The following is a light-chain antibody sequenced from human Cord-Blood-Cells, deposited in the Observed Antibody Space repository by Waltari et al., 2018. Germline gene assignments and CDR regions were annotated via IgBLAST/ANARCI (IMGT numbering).Light chain of an antibody. V-gene: IGKV3-20*01. J-gene: IGKJ2*03. CDR3: QQYGSSPPYS. CDR1: QSVSSSY. CDR2: GGS. Sequence: EIVLTQSPGTLSLSPGERATLSCRASQSVSSSYLAWYQQKPGQAPRLLIYGGSSRATGIPDRFSGSGSGTDFTLTISRLEPEDFAVYYCQQYGSSPPYSFGQGTKLE.